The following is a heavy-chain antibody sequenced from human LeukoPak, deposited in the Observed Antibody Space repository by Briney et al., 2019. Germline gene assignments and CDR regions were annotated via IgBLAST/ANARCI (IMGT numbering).Heavy chain of an antibody. CDR1: GITLSTYW. CDR3: TSDQGAFDM. V-gene: IGHV3-7*05. Sequence: GRSLRLSCAGSGITLSTYWMSWIRQAPGKGLEWVGNIKQDGSEKYFLDSLRGRFTISRDNAKNSLFLQMNSLRAEDTAVYYCTSDQGAFDMWGQGTMVTVSS. CDR2: IKQDGSEK. J-gene: IGHJ3*02.